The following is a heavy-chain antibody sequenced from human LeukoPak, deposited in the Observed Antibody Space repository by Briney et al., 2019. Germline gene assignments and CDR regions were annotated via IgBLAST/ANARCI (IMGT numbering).Heavy chain of an antibody. CDR1: GFSFSSHW. CDR3: VKGKWEDNHYYFGLDV. CDR2: VSFDSYNE. V-gene: IGHV3-30*03. D-gene: IGHD1-26*01. Sequence: PGGSLRLSCAASGFSFSSHWMSWVRQAPGKGLEWVAVVSFDSYNEFYGDSVKGRFTISRDNSKNMVELQMDSLRPEDTAVYFCVKGKWEDNHYYFGLDVWGQGTTVTVAS. J-gene: IGHJ6*02.